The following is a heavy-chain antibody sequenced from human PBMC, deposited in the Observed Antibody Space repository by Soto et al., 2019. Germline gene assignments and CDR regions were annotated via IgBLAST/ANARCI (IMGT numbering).Heavy chain of an antibody. D-gene: IGHD2-2*01. CDR3: ARWGDIVLVPAARAYYYYGMDV. Sequence: QVQLVQSGAEVKKPGASVKVSCKASGYTFTSYDINWVRQATGQGLEWMGWMNPNSGNTGYAQKFQGRVTMTRNTSISTAYMELSSLRSEDTAVYYSARWGDIVLVPAARAYYYYGMDVWGQGTTVTVSS. J-gene: IGHJ6*02. V-gene: IGHV1-8*01. CDR2: MNPNSGNT. CDR1: GYTFTSYD.